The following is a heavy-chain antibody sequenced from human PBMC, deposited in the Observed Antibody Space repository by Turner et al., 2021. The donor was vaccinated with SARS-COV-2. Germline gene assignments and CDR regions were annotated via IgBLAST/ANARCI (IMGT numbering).Heavy chain of an antibody. D-gene: IGHD3-22*01. CDR1: GFTFSSYW. J-gene: IGHJ3*02. Sequence: EVRLVESGVGLVQRGGSLRLSCAAAGFTFSSYWMSWVRQAPGKGLEWVANIKQDGSEKYYVDSVKGRFTISRDNAKNSLYLQMNSLRAEDTAVYYCARDGLYYYDSSAYYNDAFDIWGQGTMVTVSS. V-gene: IGHV3-7*01. CDR2: IKQDGSEK. CDR3: ARDGLYYYDSSAYYNDAFDI.